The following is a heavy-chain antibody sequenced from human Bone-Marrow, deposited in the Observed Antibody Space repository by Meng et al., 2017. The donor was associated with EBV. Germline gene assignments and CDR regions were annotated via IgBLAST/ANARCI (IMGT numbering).Heavy chain of an antibody. J-gene: IGHJ4*02. CDR2: IYYNGNT. CDR3: ASTSGNLIYSDY. Sequence: QGQLQESGPGPVKPSETLSLTCTVSGASVSSGSYYWNWIRQPPGKGLEWIGYIYYNGNTNYNPSLKSRVTISVDTSKNQFSLKLSSVTAADTAVYYCASTSGNLIYSDYWGQGTLVTGSS. D-gene: IGHD1-26*01. CDR1: GASVSSGSYY. V-gene: IGHV4-61*01.